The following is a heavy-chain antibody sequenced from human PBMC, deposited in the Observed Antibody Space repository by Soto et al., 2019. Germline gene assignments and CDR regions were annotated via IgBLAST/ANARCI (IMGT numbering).Heavy chain of an antibody. D-gene: IGHD6-19*01. V-gene: IGHV1-2*02. CDR2: INPNSGGT. Sequence: ASVKVSCKASGYTFTGYYMHWVRRAPGQGLEWMGWINPNSGGTNYAQKFQGRVTMTRDTSISTAYMELSRLRSDDTAVYYCARDPVAGTGGHSYYYGMDVWGQGTTVTVSS. CDR3: ARDPVAGTGGHSYYYGMDV. CDR1: GYTFTGYY. J-gene: IGHJ6*02.